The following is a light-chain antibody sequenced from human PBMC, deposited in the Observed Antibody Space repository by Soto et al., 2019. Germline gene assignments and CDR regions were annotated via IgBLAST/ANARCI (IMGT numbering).Light chain of an antibody. CDR3: QQYGSSPPNT. J-gene: IGKJ4*01. CDR2: GAS. V-gene: IGKV3-20*01. Sequence: EIVLTQSPGTLSLSPGERATLSFRASQSVINNYLAWYQQKPGQAPRLLIYGASNRATGIPDRFSGSGSGTDFTLTISRLEPEDFAVYYCQQYGSSPPNTFGGGTKVDIK. CDR1: QSVINNY.